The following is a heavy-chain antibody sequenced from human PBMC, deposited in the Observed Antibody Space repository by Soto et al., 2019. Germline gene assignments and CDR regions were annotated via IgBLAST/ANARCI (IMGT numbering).Heavy chain of an antibody. J-gene: IGHJ6*03. CDR2: INAGNGNT. CDR1: GYTFTSYA. D-gene: IGHD2-15*01. Sequence: QVQLVQSGAEVKKPGASVKVSCKASGYTFTSYAMHWVRQAPGQRLEWMGWINAGNGNTKYSQKFQGRVTITRDTSASTAYMELSSLRSEDTAVYYCARQSVAATLYYYYYMDVWGKGTTVTVSS. CDR3: ARQSVAATLYYYYYMDV. V-gene: IGHV1-3*01.